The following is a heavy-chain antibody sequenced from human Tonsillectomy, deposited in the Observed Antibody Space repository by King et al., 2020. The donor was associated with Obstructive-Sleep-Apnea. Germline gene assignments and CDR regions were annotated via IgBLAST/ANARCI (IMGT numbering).Heavy chain of an antibody. D-gene: IGHD6-13*01. CDR3: ARGQGADSWIIDY. V-gene: IGHV1-3*01. CDR2: INAANGDT. J-gene: IGHJ4*02. CDR1: GYRFNDFG. Sequence: LVQSGPEVKKPGASVKGSCNASGYRFNDFGMHWVRQAPGQRPEWMGFINAANGDTRYSQNFQGRVTISRDTSANRDYMELRSLRSEDTAVYYCARGQGADSWIIDYWGQGALVTISS.